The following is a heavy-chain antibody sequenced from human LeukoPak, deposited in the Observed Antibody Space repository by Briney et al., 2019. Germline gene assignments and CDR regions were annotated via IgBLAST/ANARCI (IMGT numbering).Heavy chain of an antibody. V-gene: IGHV4-59*08. CDR2: IYYSGST. Sequence: SETLSLTCTVSGGSISSYYWSWIRQPPGKGLEWIGYIYYSGSTNYNPSLKSRVTISVDTSKNQFSLKLSSVTAADTAVYYCARLSNYYYYGMDVWGLGTTVTVPS. J-gene: IGHJ6*02. CDR1: GGSISSYY. CDR3: ARLSNYYYYGMDV.